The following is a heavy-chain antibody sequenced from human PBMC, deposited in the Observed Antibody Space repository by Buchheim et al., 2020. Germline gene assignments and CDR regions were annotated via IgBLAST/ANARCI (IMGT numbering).Heavy chain of an antibody. CDR3: AKGTSGYYGSGSRYYYYYGMDV. Sequence: QVQLLESGGGVVQPGRSLRLSCAASGFTFSSYGMHWVRQAPGKGLEWVAVISYDGSNKYYADYVKGRFTISRDNSKNTLYTQMNSLRAEDTAVYYCAKGTSGYYGSGSRYYYYYGMDVWGQGTT. D-gene: IGHD3-10*01. CDR1: GFTFSSYG. CDR2: ISYDGSNK. V-gene: IGHV3-30*18. J-gene: IGHJ6*02.